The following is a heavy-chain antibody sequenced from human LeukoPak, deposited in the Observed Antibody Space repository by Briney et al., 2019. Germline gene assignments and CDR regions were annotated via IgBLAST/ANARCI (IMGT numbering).Heavy chain of an antibody. CDR1: GYTFTSYY. D-gene: IGHD4-11*01. J-gene: IGHJ5*02. CDR2: INPSGGST. CDR3: ARGGRLMTTVTTPPYNWFDP. Sequence: ASVKVSCKASGYTFTSYYMHWVRQAPGQGLEWMGIINPSGGSTSYAQKFQGRVTMTRDTSTSTVYMELSSLRSEDTAVYYCARGGRLMTTVTTPPYNWFDPWGQGTLVTVSS. V-gene: IGHV1-46*01.